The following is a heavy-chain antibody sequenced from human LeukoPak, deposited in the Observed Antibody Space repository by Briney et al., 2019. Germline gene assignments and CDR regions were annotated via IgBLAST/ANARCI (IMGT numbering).Heavy chain of an antibody. CDR1: GYTFTSYA. Sequence: ASVKVSCKASGYTFTSYAMHWVRQAPGQRLEWMGWINAGNGNTKYSQKFQGRVTMTRNTSISTAYMELSSLRSEDTAVYYCARGRRLVVANWGQGTLVTVSS. D-gene: IGHD6-6*01. V-gene: IGHV1-3*01. CDR2: INAGNGNT. J-gene: IGHJ4*02. CDR3: ARGRRLVVAN.